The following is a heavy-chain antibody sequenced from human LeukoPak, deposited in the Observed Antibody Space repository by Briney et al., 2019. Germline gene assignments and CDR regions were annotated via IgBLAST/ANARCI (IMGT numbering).Heavy chain of an antibody. CDR1: GFTFSSYA. V-gene: IGHV3-23*01. CDR3: AKDLTGPTSF. D-gene: IGHD1-7*01. Sequence: GGSLRPSCAASGFTFSSYAMSWVRQAPEKGLEWVSAISGGASSTYYADSVKGRFTISRDNSKNTLYLQMNSLRAEDTAVYYCAKDLTGPTSFWGQGTLVTVSS. J-gene: IGHJ4*02. CDR2: ISGGASST.